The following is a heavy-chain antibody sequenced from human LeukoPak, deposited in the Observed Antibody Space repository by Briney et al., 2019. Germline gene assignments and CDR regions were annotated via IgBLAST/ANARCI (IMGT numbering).Heavy chain of an antibody. D-gene: IGHD2-2*02. CDR3: AKEEGIVVVPAAILVHYGMDV. J-gene: IGHJ6*02. CDR2: ISGSGGST. V-gene: IGHV3-23*01. Sequence: QPGRSLRLSCAASGFTFSSYAMSWVRQAPGKGLEWVSAISGSGGSTYYADSVKGRFTISRENSKNTLYLQMNSLRAEDTAVYYCAKEEGIVVVPAAILVHYGMDVWGQGTTVTVSS. CDR1: GFTFSSYA.